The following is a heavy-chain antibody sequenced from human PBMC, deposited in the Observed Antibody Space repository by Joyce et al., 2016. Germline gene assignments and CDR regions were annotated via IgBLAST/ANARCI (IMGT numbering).Heavy chain of an antibody. CDR3: AKSAVPAAVVDY. J-gene: IGHJ4*02. CDR1: GFRFSSQG. V-gene: IGHV3-30*18. CDR2: ISYDGSNK. Sequence: QVQLMDSGGGVVQPGRSLRLSCAASGFRFSSQGMHWVRQAPGKGLEWVAVISYDGSNKYYADSVKARFTISRDNSKNTLYLQMNSLRVEDTAVYYCAKSAVPAAVVDYWGQGTLVTVSS. D-gene: IGHD2-2*01.